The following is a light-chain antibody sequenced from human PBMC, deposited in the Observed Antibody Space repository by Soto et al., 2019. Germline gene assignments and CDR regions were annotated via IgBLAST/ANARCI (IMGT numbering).Light chain of an antibody. Sequence: QSVLTQPPPASGTPGQRVTISCSGSSSNIGSNTVNWYQQFPGTAPKLLIYGNNQRPSGVPDRFSGSKSGTSASLAISGLQSEDEADYYCAAWDDSLIGSVFGTGTKVTVL. CDR3: AAWDDSLIGSV. CDR1: SSNIGSNT. V-gene: IGLV1-44*01. J-gene: IGLJ1*01. CDR2: GNN.